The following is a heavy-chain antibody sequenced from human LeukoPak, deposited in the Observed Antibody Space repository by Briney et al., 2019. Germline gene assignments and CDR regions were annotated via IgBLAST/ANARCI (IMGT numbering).Heavy chain of an antibody. J-gene: IGHJ4*02. Sequence: ASVKVSCKASGYIFTDYFLHWVRQAPGQGLEWMGRINPNSGGTNSAQKFQGRVSMTRDMSISTAYMELSRLTSDDTALYYCSRAGHSYGDLDYWGQGTLVTVSS. D-gene: IGHD5-18*01. V-gene: IGHV1-2*02. CDR3: SRAGHSYGDLDY. CDR1: GYIFTDYF. CDR2: INPNSGGT.